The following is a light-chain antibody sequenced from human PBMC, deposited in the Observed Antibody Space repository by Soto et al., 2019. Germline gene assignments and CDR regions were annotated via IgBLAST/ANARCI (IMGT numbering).Light chain of an antibody. CDR3: QRYNSVPPVT. CDR2: AAS. V-gene: IGKV1-27*01. CDR1: QGISNY. Sequence: DIQMTQSPSSLSASVGDRVTITCRASQGISNYLAWYQQQPGKPPKLLMYAASTLQSGVPSRFSGSGSGTHFTLTISSLQPEDVATYYCQRYNSVPPVTFGPGTKVNL. J-gene: IGKJ3*01.